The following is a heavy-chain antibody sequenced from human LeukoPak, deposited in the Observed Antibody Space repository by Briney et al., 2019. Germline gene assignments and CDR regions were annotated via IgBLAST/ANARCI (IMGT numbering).Heavy chain of an antibody. CDR1: GFTFGSYA. CDR2: ISGSGGST. Sequence: GGSLRLSCAASGFTFGSYAMSWVRQAPGKGLEWVSAISGSGGSTYYADSVKGRFTISRDNSKNTLYLQMNSLRAEDTAVYYCAKGRLLWFGPNAFDIWGQGTMVTVSS. V-gene: IGHV3-23*01. CDR3: AKGRLLWFGPNAFDI. J-gene: IGHJ3*02. D-gene: IGHD3-10*01.